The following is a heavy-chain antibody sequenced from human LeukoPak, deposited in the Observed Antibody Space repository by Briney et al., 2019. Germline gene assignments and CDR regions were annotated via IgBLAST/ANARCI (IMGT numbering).Heavy chain of an antibody. CDR1: GGSISDYY. Sequence: SETLSLTCTVSGGSISDYYWSWIRQPPGKRLEWIGYFDYSGSTYYNPSLKSRVTISVDTSENQFSLKLSSVTAADTAVYYCARGSEGGYNWFDPWGQGTLVTVSS. J-gene: IGHJ5*02. V-gene: IGHV4-59*12. CDR2: FDYSGST. D-gene: IGHD3-10*01. CDR3: ARGSEGGYNWFDP.